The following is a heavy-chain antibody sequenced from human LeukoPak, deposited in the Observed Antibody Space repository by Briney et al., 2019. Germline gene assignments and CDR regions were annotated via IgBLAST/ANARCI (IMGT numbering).Heavy chain of an antibody. D-gene: IGHD3-22*01. CDR1: GFTFSSYG. Sequence: GGSLRLSCAASGFTFSSYGMHWVHQAPGKGLEWVAVISYDGSNKYYADSVKGRFTISRDNSKNTLYLQMNSLRAEDTAVYYCATYYYDSSGSPFDYWGQGTLVTVSS. CDR3: ATYYYDSSGSPFDY. CDR2: ISYDGSNK. V-gene: IGHV3-30*03. J-gene: IGHJ4*02.